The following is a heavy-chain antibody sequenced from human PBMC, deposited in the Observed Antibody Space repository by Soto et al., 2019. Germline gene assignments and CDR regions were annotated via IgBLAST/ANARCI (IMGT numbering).Heavy chain of an antibody. D-gene: IGHD2-2*01. CDR3: ARGKYGDY. CDR1: GYTFTSYG. V-gene: IGHV1-18*01. J-gene: IGHJ4*02. CDR2: ISAHYGNT. Sequence: QVHLVQSGAEVKKPGASVKVSCKASGYTFTSYGITWVRQAAGQGLEWMGWISAHYGNTDYAQKLQGRVIVTRDTSTSTAYMELRSLRSDDTAVYYCARGKYGDYWGQGALVTVSS.